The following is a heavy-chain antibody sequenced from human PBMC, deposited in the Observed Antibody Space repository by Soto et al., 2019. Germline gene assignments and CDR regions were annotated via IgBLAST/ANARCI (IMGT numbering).Heavy chain of an antibody. CDR1: GGSISSYY. J-gene: IGHJ4*02. D-gene: IGHD3-10*01. Sequence: SETLSLTCTVSGGSISSYYWSWIRQPPGKGLEWIGYIYYSGSTNYNPSLKSRVTISVDTSKNQFSLKLSSVTAADTAVYYCARYGSGSPYWGQGTLVTVS. CDR3: ARYGSGSPY. V-gene: IGHV4-59*01. CDR2: IYYSGST.